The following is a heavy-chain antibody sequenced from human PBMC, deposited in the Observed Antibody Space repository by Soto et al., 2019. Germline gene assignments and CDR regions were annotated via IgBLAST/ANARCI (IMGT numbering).Heavy chain of an antibody. CDR2: IYYSGST. Sequence: SETLSLTCTVSGGSISSSSYYWGWIRQPPGKGLEWIGSIYYSGSTYYNPSLKIRVTISVDTSKNQFSLKLSSVTAADTAVYYCARLSGYSYGYLGYLDYWGQGTLVTVSS. CDR3: ARLSGYSYGYLGYLDY. CDR1: GGSISSSSYY. D-gene: IGHD5-18*01. J-gene: IGHJ4*02. V-gene: IGHV4-39*01.